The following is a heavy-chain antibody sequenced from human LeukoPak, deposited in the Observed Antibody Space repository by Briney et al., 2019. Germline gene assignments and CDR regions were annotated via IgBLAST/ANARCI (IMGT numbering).Heavy chain of an antibody. CDR2: IYPGDSDT. D-gene: IGHD6-19*01. V-gene: IGHV5-51*01. CDR1: GYSSTSYW. CDR3: ARSWVAGYGTVLDY. J-gene: IGHJ4*02. Sequence: GESLKISCKGSGYSSTSYWIGWVRQMPGKGLEWMGIIYPGDSDTRYSPSFQGQVTISADKSISTAFLQWGSLKASDTAVYYCARSWVAGYGTVLDYWGQGTLVTVSS.